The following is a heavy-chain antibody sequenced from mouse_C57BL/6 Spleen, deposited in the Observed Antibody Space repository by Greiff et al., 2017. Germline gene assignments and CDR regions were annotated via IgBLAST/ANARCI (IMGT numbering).Heavy chain of an antibody. CDR2: IYPGDGDT. D-gene: IGHD1-1*01. CDR3: EREWYYGSSYEYDFDY. V-gene: IGHV1-82*01. J-gene: IGHJ2*01. Sequence: QVQLQQSGPELVKPGASVKISCKASGYAFSSSWMNWVKQRPGKGLEWIGRIYPGDGDTNYNGKFKGKATLTADKSSSTAYMQLSSLTSEDAAVYFCEREWYYGSSYEYDFDYWGQGTTLTVSS. CDR1: GYAFSSSW.